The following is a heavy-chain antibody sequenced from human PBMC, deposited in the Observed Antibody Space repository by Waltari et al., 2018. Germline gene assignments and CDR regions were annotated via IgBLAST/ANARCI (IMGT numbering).Heavy chain of an antibody. Sequence: QITLKESGPTLVKPTQTLTLTCTFSGFSLSTSGVRVGWIRQPPGKALEWLALIYWNDDKRYSPSLKSRLTITKDTSKNQVVLTMTNMDPVDTATYYCAHRPWDSSWPYYFDYWGQGTLVTVSS. V-gene: IGHV2-5*01. CDR1: GFSLSTSGVR. CDR3: AHRPWDSSWPYYFDY. J-gene: IGHJ4*02. CDR2: IYWNDDK. D-gene: IGHD6-13*01.